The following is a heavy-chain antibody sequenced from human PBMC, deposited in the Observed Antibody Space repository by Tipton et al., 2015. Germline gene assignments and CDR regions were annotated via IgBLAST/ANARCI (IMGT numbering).Heavy chain of an antibody. Sequence: GSLRLSCAASGFTVSDYWMSWVRQAPGKGLEWVANIKQDGSEKYYVDSVKGRFTISRDNAKNSLYLQMNSLRAEDTAVYYCARGYTDFDYWGQGTLVTVSS. CDR2: IKQDGSEK. V-gene: IGHV3-7*03. CDR1: GFTVSDYW. J-gene: IGHJ4*02. CDR3: ARGYTDFDY. D-gene: IGHD5-24*01.